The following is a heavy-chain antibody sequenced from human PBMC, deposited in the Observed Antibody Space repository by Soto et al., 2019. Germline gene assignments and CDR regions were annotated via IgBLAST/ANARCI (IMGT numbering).Heavy chain of an antibody. CDR2: ISGSGGST. D-gene: IGHD6-13*01. CDR1: GFTFSSYA. J-gene: IGHJ6*03. V-gene: IGHV3-23*01. Sequence: PGGSLRLSCAASGFTFSSYAMSWVRQAPGKGLEWVSAISGSGGSTYYADYVKGRFTISRDNSKNTLYLQMNSLRAEDTAVYYCAKDGGSSWYYYYYYMDVWGKGTTVTVSS. CDR3: AKDGGSSWYYYYYYMDV.